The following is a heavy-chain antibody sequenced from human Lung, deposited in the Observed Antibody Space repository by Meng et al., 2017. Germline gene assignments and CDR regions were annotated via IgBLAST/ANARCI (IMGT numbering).Heavy chain of an antibody. D-gene: IGHD2-15*01. Sequence: QVTLMQSGAEGKKPGASVKVSGKASGYTFTTYGISWVRQAPGQGLEWMGWISPYNGYTSSIQKFQGRVTMTTDTSTSTAYMELMSLGSDDTAVYYCAILSHCTGGTCYPYDYWGQGTLVTVSS. CDR3: AILSHCTGGTCYPYDY. V-gene: IGHV1-18*01. CDR2: ISPYNGYT. J-gene: IGHJ4*02. CDR1: GYTFTTYG.